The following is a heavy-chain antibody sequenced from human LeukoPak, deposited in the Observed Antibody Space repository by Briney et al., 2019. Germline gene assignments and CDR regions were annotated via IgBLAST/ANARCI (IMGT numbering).Heavy chain of an antibody. J-gene: IGHJ3*02. D-gene: IGHD3-22*01. CDR3: ARTYYYDSSGHDAFDI. CDR1: GGSISSSSYY. V-gene: IGHV4-39*07. Sequence: PSETLSLTCTVSGGSISSSSYYWGWIRQPPGKGLEWIGEINHSGSTNYNPSLKSRVTISVDTSKNQFSLKLSSVTAADTAVYYCARTYYYDSSGHDAFDIWGQGTMVTVSS. CDR2: INHSGST.